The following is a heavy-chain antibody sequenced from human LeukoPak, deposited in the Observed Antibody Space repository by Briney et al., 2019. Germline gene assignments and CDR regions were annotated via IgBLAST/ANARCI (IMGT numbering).Heavy chain of an antibody. CDR1: GYTFTSYG. V-gene: IGHV1-18*01. D-gene: IGHD3-3*01. Sequence: ASVKVSCKASGYTFTSYGISWVRQAPGQGLEWMGWISAYNGNTNYAQKLQGRVTMTTDTSTSTAYMELRSLRSDDTAVYYCARDLAGFWSGYYTGHFDYWGQGTLVTVSS. CDR2: ISAYNGNT. J-gene: IGHJ4*02. CDR3: ARDLAGFWSGYYTGHFDY.